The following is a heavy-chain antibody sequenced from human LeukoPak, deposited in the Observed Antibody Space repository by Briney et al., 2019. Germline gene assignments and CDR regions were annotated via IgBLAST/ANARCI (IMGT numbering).Heavy chain of an antibody. Sequence: GGSLRLSCAASGFTFSSYGMHWVRQAPGKGLEWVAFIRYDGSNKYYADSVKGRFTISRDNSKNTLYLQMNSLRAEDTAAYYCAKDPRVALAGTDWFDPWGQGTLVTVSS. J-gene: IGHJ5*02. D-gene: IGHD6-19*01. CDR3: AKDPRVALAGTDWFDP. CDR1: GFTFSSYG. CDR2: IRYDGSNK. V-gene: IGHV3-30*02.